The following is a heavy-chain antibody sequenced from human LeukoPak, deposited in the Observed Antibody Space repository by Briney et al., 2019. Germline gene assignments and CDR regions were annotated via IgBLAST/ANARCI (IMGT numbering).Heavy chain of an antibody. D-gene: IGHD3-22*01. Sequence: GASVKVSCKASGYTFTSYSISWVRQAPGQGLEWMGWISAYNGNTNYAQKLQGRVTMTTDTSTSTAYMELRSLRSDDTAVYYCARGIRGSRWLLRGDYFDYWGQGTLVTVSS. CDR2: ISAYNGNT. CDR1: GYTFTSYS. CDR3: ARGIRGSRWLLRGDYFDY. V-gene: IGHV1-18*01. J-gene: IGHJ4*02.